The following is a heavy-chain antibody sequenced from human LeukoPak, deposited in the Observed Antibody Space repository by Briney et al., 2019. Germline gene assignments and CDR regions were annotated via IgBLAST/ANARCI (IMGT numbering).Heavy chain of an antibody. J-gene: IGHJ4*02. CDR3: AGERGEEYSSGWYKTNFFDN. Sequence: SETLSLTCTVSGGSISSSSYYWGWIRQPPGKGLEWIGSIYYSGSTYYNPSLKSRVTISVDTSKNQFSLKLSSVTAADTAVYYCAGERGEEYSSGWYKTNFFDNWGQGIRVTVSS. CDR2: IYYSGST. V-gene: IGHV4-39*07. D-gene: IGHD6-19*01. CDR1: GGSISSSSYY.